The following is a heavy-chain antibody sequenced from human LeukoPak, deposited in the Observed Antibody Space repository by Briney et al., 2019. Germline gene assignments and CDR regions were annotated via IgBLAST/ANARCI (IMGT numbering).Heavy chain of an antibody. CDR3: AKGTNMGRLNGFSPHVRDV. CDR2: IGSSAGTT. Sequence: PGGSLRLSCAASGFTFSSYAMAWVRQAPGKGLEWVSTIGSSAGTTLYADSVKGRFTISRDNSKNTLYLQINSLRAEDTALYYCAKGTNMGRLNGFSPHVRDVGGQGTRVTVSS. CDR1: GFTFSSYA. V-gene: IGHV3-23*01. D-gene: IGHD2-8*01. J-gene: IGHJ6*02.